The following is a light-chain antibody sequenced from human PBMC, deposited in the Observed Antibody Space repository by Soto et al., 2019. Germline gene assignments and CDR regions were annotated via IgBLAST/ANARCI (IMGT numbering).Light chain of an antibody. Sequence: QSVLTQPASVSGSPGQSITISCTGTSSDVGRYNHVSWYQHHPGKPPTLIISEVSNRPSGVSNRFSGSKSGYTASLTISGLQSEDEADYYCNSHTSADFGVFGTGPKVTVL. CDR2: EVS. V-gene: IGLV2-14*01. CDR3: NSHTSADFGV. CDR1: SSDVGRYNH. J-gene: IGLJ1*01.